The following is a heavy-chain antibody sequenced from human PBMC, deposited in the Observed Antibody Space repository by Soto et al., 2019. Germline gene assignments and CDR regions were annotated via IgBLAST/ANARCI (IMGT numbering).Heavy chain of an antibody. D-gene: IGHD3-22*01. CDR3: ARDRVYYYDNSGYYNFDY. V-gene: IGHV3-30-3*01. CDR1: GFTFSNYA. CDR2: VSYDGSKQ. J-gene: IGHJ4*02. Sequence: QVQLVESGGGVVQPGRSLRVSCAASGFTFSNYAMHWVRQAPGKGLEWVAVVSYDGSKQFYADSVEGRFTISRDSSKSTHYLHMDNLRDEDTAVYYCARDRVYYYDNSGYYNFDYWGQGTLVTVSS.